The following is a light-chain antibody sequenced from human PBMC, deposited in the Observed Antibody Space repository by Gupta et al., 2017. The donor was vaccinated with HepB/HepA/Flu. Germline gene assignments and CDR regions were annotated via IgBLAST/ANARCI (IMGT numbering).Light chain of an antibody. Sequence: EIVIPHSPATLSVSPGERATVSCRASQSVSSNLAWFQQKPGQAPRLLIDGASSRATGIPARFSGSGSGTEFTLTITGLQSEDFAVYYCHQYNDWPRTFGQGTKVEIK. J-gene: IGKJ1*01. V-gene: IGKV3-15*01. CDR2: GAS. CDR3: HQYNDWPRT. CDR1: QSVSSN.